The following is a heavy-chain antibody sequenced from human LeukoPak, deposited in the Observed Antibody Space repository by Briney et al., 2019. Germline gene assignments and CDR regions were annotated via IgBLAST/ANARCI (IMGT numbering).Heavy chain of an antibody. CDR1: GGSISSYY. J-gene: IGHJ5*02. Sequence: SETLSLTCTVSGGSISSYYWSWIRQPAGKGLEWIGRIYTSGSTNYNPSLKSRVTMSVDTSKNQFSLKLSSVTAADTAVYYCARDSSPTNIAAAGTNWFDPWGQRTLVTVSS. CDR2: IYTSGST. CDR3: ARDSSPTNIAAAGTNWFDP. V-gene: IGHV4-4*07. D-gene: IGHD6-13*01.